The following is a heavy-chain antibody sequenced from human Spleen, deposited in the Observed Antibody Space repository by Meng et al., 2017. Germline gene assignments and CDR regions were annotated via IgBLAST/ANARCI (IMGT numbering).Heavy chain of an antibody. CDR2: INPIGGTT. D-gene: IGHD1-20*01. J-gene: IGHJ3*02. V-gene: IGHV1-46*01. CDR3: TRELITGTLDI. Sequence: ASVKVSCKASGYTFTSYYVHFVRQAPGQGLEWMGLINPIGGTTTYAQNFQGRVTMTRDTSTTTVYMELGSLKSEDTAVYFCTRELITGTLDIWGQGTMVTVSS. CDR1: GYTFTSYY.